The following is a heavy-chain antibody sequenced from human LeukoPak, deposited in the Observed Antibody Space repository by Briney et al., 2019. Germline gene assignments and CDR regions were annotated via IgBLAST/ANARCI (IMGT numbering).Heavy chain of an antibody. D-gene: IGHD4-23*01. CDR1: GFTFSSYA. V-gene: IGHV3-23*01. CDR2: ISGSGGST. Sequence: GGSLRLSCAASGFTFSSYAMSWVRQAPGKGLEWVSAISGSGGSTYYADSVKGRFTISRDNSKNTLYLQMNSLRAEDTAVYYCARDHGGNSDFDYWGQGTLVTVSS. CDR3: ARDHGGNSDFDY. J-gene: IGHJ4*02.